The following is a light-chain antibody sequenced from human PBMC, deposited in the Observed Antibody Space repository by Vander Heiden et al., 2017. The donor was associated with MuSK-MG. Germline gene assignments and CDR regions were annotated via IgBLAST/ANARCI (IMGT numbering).Light chain of an antibody. CDR1: SLRSYY. CDR3: NSRDSSGNHLDVV. Sequence: SSELTQDPAVSVALGQTVRITCQGASLRSYYASWYQPKPGQAPVLVIYGKNNRPSGIPDRFSGSSSGNTASLTITGAQAEDEADYYCNSRDSSGNHLDVVFGGGTKLTVL. V-gene: IGLV3-19*01. CDR2: GKN. J-gene: IGLJ2*01.